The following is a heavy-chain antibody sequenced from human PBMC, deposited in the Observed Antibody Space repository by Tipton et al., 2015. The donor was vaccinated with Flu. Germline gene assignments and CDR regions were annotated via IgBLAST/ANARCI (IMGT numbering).Heavy chain of an antibody. Sequence: SLRLSCAASGFTFSSYEMNWVRQSPGKGLEWVSYISSSGSTIYYADSVKGRFTISRDNAKNSLYLQMNSLRAEDTAVYYCASGSAVYIKSTYYYYGLDVWGIGTTVTVSS. V-gene: IGHV3-48*03. D-gene: IGHD2-15*01. CDR3: ASGSAVYIKSTYYYYGLDV. CDR2: ISSSGSTI. J-gene: IGHJ6*04. CDR1: GFTFSSYE.